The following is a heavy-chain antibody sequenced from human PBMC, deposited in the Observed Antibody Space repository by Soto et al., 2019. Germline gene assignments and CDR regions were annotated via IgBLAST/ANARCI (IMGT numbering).Heavy chain of an antibody. CDR1: GYALTELS. J-gene: IGHJ4*02. CDR3: ATTKLGYCSGGSCPGHY. CDR2: FDPEDGET. V-gene: IGHV1-24*01. Sequence: GASVKVSCKVSGYALTELSMHWVRQDPGKGLVWMGGFDPEDGETIYAQKFQGRVTMTEDTSTDTAYMELSSLRSEDTAVYYCATTKLGYCSGGSCPGHYWGQGTLVTVSS. D-gene: IGHD2-15*01.